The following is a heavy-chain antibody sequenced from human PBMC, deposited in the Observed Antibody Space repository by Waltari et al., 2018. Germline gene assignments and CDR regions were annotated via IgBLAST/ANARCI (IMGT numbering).Heavy chain of an antibody. D-gene: IGHD4-17*01. Sequence: QVQLQESGLGLVKPSETLSLTCTVSGDSVTDHYWSWIRQPPGKGLEWIGYIHHVGITNYSPSLKSRVTMSVDTTKNQFSLKLTSVTAADTAIYFCARDPNGDYGYWGQGTLVTVSS. J-gene: IGHJ4*02. CDR2: IHHVGIT. V-gene: IGHV4-59*02. CDR1: GDSVTDHY. CDR3: ARDPNGDYGY.